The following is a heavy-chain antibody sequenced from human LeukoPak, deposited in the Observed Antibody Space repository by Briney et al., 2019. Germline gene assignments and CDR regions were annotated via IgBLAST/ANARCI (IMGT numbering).Heavy chain of an antibody. CDR1: GYTFTNYA. CDR3: ARVQGYCSRSSCYPHY. D-gene: IGHD2-2*01. V-gene: IGHV7-4-1*02. J-gene: IGHJ4*02. Sequence: GASVKVSCKASGYTFTNYAMSWVRQAPGQGLEWMGWINTDTGNPTFAQGFTGRLVFSLDTSASTAYLQISSLKVEDTAVYYCARVQGYCSRSSCYPHYWGQGTLVTVSS. CDR2: INTDTGNP.